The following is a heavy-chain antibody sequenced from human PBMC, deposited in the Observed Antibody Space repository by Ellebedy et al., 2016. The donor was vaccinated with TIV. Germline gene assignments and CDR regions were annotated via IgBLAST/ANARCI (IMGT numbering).Heavy chain of an antibody. Sequence: AASVKVSCKASGYTFTSYYMHWVRPAPGQGLEWMGIITPSGGSTSYAQKLQGRVTLTRETSKSTVYMELSSRRSEDTAVYYCARGGTMVRGVITVYYYYGMDVWGQGTTVTVSS. J-gene: IGHJ6*02. CDR2: ITPSGGST. V-gene: IGHV1-46*04. D-gene: IGHD3-10*01. CDR3: ARGGTMVRGVITVYYYYGMDV. CDR1: GYTFTSYY.